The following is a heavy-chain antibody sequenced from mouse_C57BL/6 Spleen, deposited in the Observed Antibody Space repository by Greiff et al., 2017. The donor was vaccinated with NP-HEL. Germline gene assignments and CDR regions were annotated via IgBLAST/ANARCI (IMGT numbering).Heavy chain of an antibody. J-gene: IGHJ1*03. CDR2: INPNNGGT. Sequence: VQLQQSGPELVKPGASVKMSCKASGYTFTDYNMHWVKQSHGKSLEWIGYINPNNGGTSYNQKFKGKATLTVNKSSSTAYMELRSLTSEDSAVYYCAREGLLLPLGFDVWGTGTTVTVSS. CDR3: AREGLLLPLGFDV. V-gene: IGHV1-22*01. D-gene: IGHD1-1*01. CDR1: GYTFTDYN.